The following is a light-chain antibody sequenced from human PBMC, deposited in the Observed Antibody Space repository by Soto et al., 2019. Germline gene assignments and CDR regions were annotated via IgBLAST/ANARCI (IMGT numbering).Light chain of an antibody. CDR1: SSNIGNNY. Sequence: QSVLTQPPSVSAAPGRKVTISCSGSSSNIGNNYVSWYQQFPGTAPQLLIYDNNKRPSGIPDRFSGSKSGTSATLGITGLQTGDEADYSCAAWDDSLNGPVFGGGTKLTVL. J-gene: IGLJ2*01. CDR3: AAWDDSLNGPV. CDR2: DNN. V-gene: IGLV1-51*01.